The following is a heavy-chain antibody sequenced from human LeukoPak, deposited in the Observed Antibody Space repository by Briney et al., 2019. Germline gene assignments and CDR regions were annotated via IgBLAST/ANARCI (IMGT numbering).Heavy chain of an antibody. CDR1: GFTFSSYT. CDR3: AKDGGLWVSAHWGDS. D-gene: IGHD7-27*01. J-gene: IGHJ4*02. CDR2: ITTSAGNT. V-gene: IGHV3-23*01. Sequence: AGGSLRLSCAASGFTFSSYTMSWVRQAPGKGLEWVSTITTSAGNTYYADSVKGRFTVSRDNSKNTLFLQMNSLRAEDTAVYYCAKDGGLWVSAHWGDSWGRGTLVTVSS.